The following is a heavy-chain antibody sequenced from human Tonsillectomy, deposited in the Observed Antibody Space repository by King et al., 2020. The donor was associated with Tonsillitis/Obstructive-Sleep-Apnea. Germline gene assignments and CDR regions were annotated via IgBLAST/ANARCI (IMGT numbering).Heavy chain of an antibody. CDR2: ITSGRSSYI. J-gene: IGHJ5*01. CDR1: GFTFSSYS. V-gene: IGHV3-21*01. CDR3: AEENNYYDSSGLFPLDS. Sequence: EVQLVESGGGLVKPGGSLRLSCAASGFTFSSYSFNWVRQAPGKGLEWVSSITSGRSSYIYYADSVKGRFTISRDNAKNSLFLQMNSLRAEDTAVYYCAEENNYYDSSGLFPLDSGGQGTLVTVPS. D-gene: IGHD3-22*01.